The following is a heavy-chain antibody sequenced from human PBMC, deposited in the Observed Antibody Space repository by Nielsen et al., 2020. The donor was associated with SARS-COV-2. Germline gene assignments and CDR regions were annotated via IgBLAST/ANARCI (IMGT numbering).Heavy chain of an antibody. Sequence: ASVKVSCKVSGYTLTELSMHWVRQAPGKGLEWMGGFDPEDGETIYAQKFQGWVTMTRDTSISTAYMELSRLRSDDTAVYYCARNELPVDAFDIWGQGTMVTVSS. D-gene: IGHD2-15*01. J-gene: IGHJ3*02. CDR2: FDPEDGET. CDR3: ARNELPVDAFDI. CDR1: GYTLTELS. V-gene: IGHV1-24*01.